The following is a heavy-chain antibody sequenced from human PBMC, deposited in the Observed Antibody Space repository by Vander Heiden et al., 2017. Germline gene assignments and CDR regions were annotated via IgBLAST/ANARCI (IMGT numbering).Heavy chain of an antibody. Sequence: EVQLVESGGGLVQPGGSLRLTCAASGVTFSAYSMNWVRHAPGKGLEWVSYIGTSSSNIYYADSVKGRFTISRDNAKNSLYLQMNSLRAEDTAVYYCARRVVGAPRAFDIWGQGTMVTVSS. D-gene: IGHD1-26*01. CDR2: IGTSSSNI. CDR1: GVTFSAYS. V-gene: IGHV3-48*01. J-gene: IGHJ3*02. CDR3: ARRVVGAPRAFDI.